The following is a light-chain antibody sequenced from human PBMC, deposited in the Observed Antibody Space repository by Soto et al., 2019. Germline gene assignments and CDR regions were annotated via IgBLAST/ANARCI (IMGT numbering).Light chain of an antibody. V-gene: IGKV1-39*01. CDR1: QSLGRR. CDR2: ETS. CDR3: QQSFCSPYT. Sequence: DIQMTQSPSSLSASVGDRVTITCRASQSLGRRLTWYQQKPGEAPKLLIYETSNLQNGVPSRFSGSGSETDFTLTINSLQTEDFATYYCQQSFCSPYTFGQGTKLE. J-gene: IGKJ2*01.